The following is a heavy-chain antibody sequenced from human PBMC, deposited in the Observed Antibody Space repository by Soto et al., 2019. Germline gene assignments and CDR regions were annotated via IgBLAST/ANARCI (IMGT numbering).Heavy chain of an antibody. CDR1: GFTFSNYD. J-gene: IGHJ3*02. D-gene: IGHD6-19*01. V-gene: IGHV3-23*01. CDR3: AYSSGWFDAFDI. Sequence: EVQLLESGGGLVQPGGSLRLSCAASGFTFSNYDMSWVRQAPGKGLEWVSSISRNADSTYYADSVKGRFTISRDNSKNTFFLQLNSLRDEDTAVYYYAYSSGWFDAFDIWGQGTMVTVSS. CDR2: ISRNADST.